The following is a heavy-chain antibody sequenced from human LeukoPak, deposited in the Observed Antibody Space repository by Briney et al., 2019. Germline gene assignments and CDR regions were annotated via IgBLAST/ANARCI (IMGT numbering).Heavy chain of an antibody. Sequence: PSETLSLACTVSGGSISRYYWSWIRQPPGKGLEWIGYISYSGSTNYNPSLRSRVTISVDTSKNQFSLKLSSATAADTAVYYCARQLGDYYDSSGRVDYWGQGTLVTVSS. CDR2: ISYSGST. V-gene: IGHV4-59*08. CDR1: GGSISRYY. J-gene: IGHJ4*02. D-gene: IGHD3-22*01. CDR3: ARQLGDYYDSSGRVDY.